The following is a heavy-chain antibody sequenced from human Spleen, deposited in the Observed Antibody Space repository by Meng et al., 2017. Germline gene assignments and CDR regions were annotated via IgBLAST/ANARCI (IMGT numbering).Heavy chain of an antibody. V-gene: IGHV3-64*02. D-gene: IGHD3-10*01. Sequence: GESLKISCAGSGFTFSTYSIHWVRQAPGKGLEYVSGISSNGVNTYYADSVKGRFTISRDNSKNTLYLQMNSLRAEDTAVYYCAKTITASSGYWGQGTLVTVSS. CDR1: GFTFSTYS. J-gene: IGHJ4*02. CDR3: AKTITASSGY. CDR2: ISSNGVNT.